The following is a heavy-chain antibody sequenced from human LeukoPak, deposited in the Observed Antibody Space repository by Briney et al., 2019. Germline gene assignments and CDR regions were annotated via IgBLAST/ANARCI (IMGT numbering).Heavy chain of an antibody. V-gene: IGHV3-48*03. J-gene: IGHJ4*02. Sequence: GGSLRLSCAASGFTSSSYEMNWVRQAPGKGLEWVSYISSSGSTIYYADSVKGRFTISRDNAKNSLHLQMNSLRAEVTALYYCARASGVYFSFYSDYWGQGTLVTVSS. D-gene: IGHD2-8*01. CDR1: GFTSSSYE. CDR2: ISSSGSTI. CDR3: ARASGVYFSFYSDY.